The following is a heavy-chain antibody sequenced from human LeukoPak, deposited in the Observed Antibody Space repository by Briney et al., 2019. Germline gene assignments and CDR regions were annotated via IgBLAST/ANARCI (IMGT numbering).Heavy chain of an antibody. CDR3: AKDLHRIAIDY. V-gene: IGHV3-7*03. D-gene: IGHD3-16*02. CDR2: IKQDGSEK. J-gene: IGHJ4*02. Sequence: PGGPLRLSCAASGFSFSTYWMSWVRQAPGKGLEWVAIIKQDGSEKYYVDSVKGRFTISRDNAKNSLYLQMNSLRAEDTAVYYCAKDLHRIAIDYWGQGTLVTVSS. CDR1: GFSFSTYW.